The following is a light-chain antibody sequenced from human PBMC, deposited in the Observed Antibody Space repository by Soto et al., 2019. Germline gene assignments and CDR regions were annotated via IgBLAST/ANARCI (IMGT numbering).Light chain of an antibody. CDR3: AAWDDSLSGVL. J-gene: IGLJ2*01. CDR2: SND. V-gene: IGLV1-47*02. CDR1: SSNIGSNF. Sequence: QSVLTQPASASGTPGQRVTISCSGSSSNIGSNFVYWYQQLPGTAPKLLMYSNDQRPSGVPDRFAGSKSGTSASLAISGLRSEDEADYYCAAWDDSLSGVLFGGATKLTVL.